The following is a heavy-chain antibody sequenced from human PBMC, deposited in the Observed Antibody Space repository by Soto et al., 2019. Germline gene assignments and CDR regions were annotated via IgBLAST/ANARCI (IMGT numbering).Heavy chain of an antibody. CDR3: ARSLGSGIKVRAFDI. D-gene: IGHD1-26*01. CDR2: ISSSSSFI. Sequence: EVQLVESGGGLVKPGGSLRLSCAASGFTFSSSSMNWVRQAPGKGLEWVSSISSSSSFIYYADSVEGRFTISRDNAKNPLYLQMNSLRAEDTAVYYCARSLGSGIKVRAFDIWGQGTMVTVSS. CDR1: GFTFSSSS. V-gene: IGHV3-21*01. J-gene: IGHJ3*02.